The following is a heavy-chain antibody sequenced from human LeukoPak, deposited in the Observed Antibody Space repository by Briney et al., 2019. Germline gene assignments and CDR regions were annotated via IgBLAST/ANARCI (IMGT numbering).Heavy chain of an antibody. V-gene: IGHV4-39*07. CDR1: GGSISISSYY. D-gene: IGHD3-22*01. CDR3: ARGRGPLYYYDSSGYWFDP. J-gene: IGHJ5*02. CDR2: IYYSGST. Sequence: SETLSLTCTVSGGSISISSYYWGWIRQPPGKGLEWIGSIYYSGSTYYNPSLKSRVTISVDTSKNQFSLKLSSVTAADTAVYYCARGRGPLYYYDSSGYWFDPWGQGTLVTVSS.